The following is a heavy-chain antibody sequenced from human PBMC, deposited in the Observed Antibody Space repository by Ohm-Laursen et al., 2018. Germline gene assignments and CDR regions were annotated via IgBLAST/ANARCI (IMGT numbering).Heavy chain of an antibody. CDR2: IYSGGST. Sequence: SETLSLTCAVSGGSISSYYWSWIRQPPGQGLEYIGFIYSGGSTNYNPSLKNRVTMSVDTSKNQFSLKINSVTAADTAVYYCARGRRTTGWPFVDNWGPGTLVIVSP. J-gene: IGHJ4*02. CDR3: ARGRRTTGWPFVDN. D-gene: IGHD1-1*01. V-gene: IGHV4-59*01. CDR1: GGSISSYY.